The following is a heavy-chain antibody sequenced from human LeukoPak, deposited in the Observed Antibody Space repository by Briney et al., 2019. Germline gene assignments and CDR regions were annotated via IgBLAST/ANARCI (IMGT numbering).Heavy chain of an antibody. CDR2: IYTSGST. CDR1: GGSISSYY. V-gene: IGHV4-4*07. J-gene: IGHJ4*02. D-gene: IGHD3-9*01. Sequence: SETLSFTCTVSGGSISSYYWSWIRQPAGKGLEWIGRIYTSGSTNYNPSLKSRVTMSVDTSKNQFSLKLSSVTAADTAVYYCAREGDFYDILTGYYIPQGFDYWGQGTLVTVSS. CDR3: AREGDFYDILTGYYIPQGFDY.